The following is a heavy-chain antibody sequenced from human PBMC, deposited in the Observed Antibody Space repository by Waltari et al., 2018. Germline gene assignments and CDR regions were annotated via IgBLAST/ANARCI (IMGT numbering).Heavy chain of an antibody. CDR2: ISSSGSTI. V-gene: IGHV3-11*01. Sequence: QVTLVDPGGGLVKPGGSRRLPCPASVFTVSSFDISWIRQAPGKGLEWVSYISSSGSTIYYADSVKGRFTISRDNAKNSLYLQMNSLRAEDTAVYYCARGGSSFDYWGQGTLVTVSS. J-gene: IGHJ4*02. D-gene: IGHD6-6*01. CDR1: VFTVSSFD. CDR3: ARGGSSFDY.